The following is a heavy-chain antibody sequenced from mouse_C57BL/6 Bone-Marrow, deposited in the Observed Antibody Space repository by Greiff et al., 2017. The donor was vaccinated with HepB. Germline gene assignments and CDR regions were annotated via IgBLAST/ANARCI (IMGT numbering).Heavy chain of an antibody. D-gene: IGHD1-1*01. CDR1: GYTFTDYN. CDR3: ARVDYGSSYWYFDV. CDR2: INPNNGGT. Sequence: VQLQQSGPELVKPGASVKIPCKASGYTFTDYNMDWVKQSHGKSLEWIGDINPNNGGTIYNQKFKGKATLTVDKSSSTAYMELRSLTSEDTAVYYCARVDYGSSYWYFDVWGTGTTVTVSS. V-gene: IGHV1-18*01. J-gene: IGHJ1*03.